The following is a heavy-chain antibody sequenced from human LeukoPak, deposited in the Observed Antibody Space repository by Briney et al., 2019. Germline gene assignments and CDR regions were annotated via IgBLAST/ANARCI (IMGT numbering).Heavy chain of an antibody. D-gene: IGHD6-6*01. J-gene: IGHJ4*02. CDR1: GGTFSSYA. CDR3: ARAIAARREDY. CDR2: INPNSGGT. Sequence: ASVKVSCKASGGTFSSYAISWVRQAPGQGLEWMGWINPNSGGTNYAQKFQGRVTMTRDTSISTAYMELSRLRSDDTAVYYCARAIAARREDYWGQGTLVTVSS. V-gene: IGHV1-2*02.